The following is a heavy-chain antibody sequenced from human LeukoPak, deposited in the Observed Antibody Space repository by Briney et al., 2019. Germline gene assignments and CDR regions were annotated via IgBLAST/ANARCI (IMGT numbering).Heavy chain of an antibody. J-gene: IGHJ6*02. Sequence: PSETLSLTCTLSGGPLPSYYWSWLRQPPGKGLEWLGYIYYRGNTNINPSLKSRLTMSVATSKKHFSLELTSVTAADTAIYYCARHLAEQLDGMDVWGQGTTVIVSS. CDR3: ARHLAEQLDGMDV. CDR2: IYYRGNT. V-gene: IGHV4-59*08. D-gene: IGHD6-6*01. CDR1: GGPLPSYY.